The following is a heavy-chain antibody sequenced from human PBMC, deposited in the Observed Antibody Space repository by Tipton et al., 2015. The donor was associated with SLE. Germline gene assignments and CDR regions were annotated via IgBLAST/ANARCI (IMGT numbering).Heavy chain of an antibody. D-gene: IGHD1-26*01. Sequence: LRLSRAVYGGSFSGYYWSWIRQPPGKGLEWIGEINHSGSTYYNPSLKSRVTISVDTSKNQFSLKLSSVTAADTAVYYCARDRSIVSARDAFDIWGQGTMVTVSS. CDR1: GGSFSGYY. V-gene: IGHV4-34*01. CDR2: INHSGST. CDR3: ARDRSIVSARDAFDI. J-gene: IGHJ3*02.